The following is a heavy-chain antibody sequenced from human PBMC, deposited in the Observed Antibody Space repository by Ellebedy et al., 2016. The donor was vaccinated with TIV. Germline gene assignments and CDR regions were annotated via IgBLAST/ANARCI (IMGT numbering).Heavy chain of an antibody. D-gene: IGHD5-18*01. CDR2: ISGSGGST. V-gene: IGHV3-23*01. CDR3: ARVDTRRLSRGVDV. CDR1: GFTFSSYA. Sequence: GGSLRLSXAASGFTFSSYAMSWVRQAPGKGLEWVSAISGSGGSTYYADSVKGRFTISRDNSKNTLYLQMNSLRAEDTAVYYCARVDTRRLSRGVDVWGQGTTVTVSS. J-gene: IGHJ6*02.